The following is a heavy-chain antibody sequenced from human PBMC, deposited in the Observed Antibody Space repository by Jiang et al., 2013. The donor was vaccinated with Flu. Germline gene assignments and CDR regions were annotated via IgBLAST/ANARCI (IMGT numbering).Heavy chain of an antibody. CDR3: VSGTKVYDWYFDL. Sequence: KPSETLSLTCGVYGGPFSDYNWTWIRQSPGKGLEWIGQINQSGATNYNPSLKSRVTISVDTSKNQFSLKLSSVTAADTAVYYCVSGTKVYDWYFDLWGRGTLVTVSS. CDR2: INQSGAT. V-gene: IGHV4-34*01. CDR1: GGPFSDYN. J-gene: IGHJ2*01. D-gene: IGHD2-8*01.